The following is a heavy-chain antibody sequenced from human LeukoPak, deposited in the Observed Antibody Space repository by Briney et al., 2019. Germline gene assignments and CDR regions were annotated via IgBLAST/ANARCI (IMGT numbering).Heavy chain of an antibody. Sequence: PSETLSLTCTVSGGSTSSDYWSWIRQSPGKGLEWVGYVYNSGDTGRNPSLKSRVTILLDTSKNQCSLKLTSVSAADTAVYYCARLKLGAYFDLWGRGTLVTVSS. V-gene: IGHV4-59*08. J-gene: IGHJ2*01. CDR1: GGSTSSDY. CDR2: VYNSGDT. CDR3: ARLKLGAYFDL. D-gene: IGHD3-16*01.